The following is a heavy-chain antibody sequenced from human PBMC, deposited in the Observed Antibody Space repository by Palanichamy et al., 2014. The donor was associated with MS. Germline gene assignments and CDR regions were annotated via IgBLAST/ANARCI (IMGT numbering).Heavy chain of an antibody. Sequence: QVQLVQSGAEVKKPGASVKVSCKASGYTFTSYAMHWVRQAPGQRLEWMGWINAGNGNTKYSQKFQGRVTITRDTSASTAYMELSSLRSEDTAVYYCARSRRVIEPFITGMGMDVWGQGTTVTVSS. CDR1: GYTFTSYA. CDR2: INAGNGNT. CDR3: ARSRRVIEPFITGMGMDV. J-gene: IGHJ6*02. D-gene: IGHD1-20*01. V-gene: IGHV1-3*01.